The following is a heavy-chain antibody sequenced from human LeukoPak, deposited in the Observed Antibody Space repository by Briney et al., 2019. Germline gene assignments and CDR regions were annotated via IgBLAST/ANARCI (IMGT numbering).Heavy chain of an antibody. CDR3: ARNVGNNWFGP. CDR1: GDSNSSYY. V-gene: IGHV4-4*07. J-gene: IGHJ5*02. CDR2: VHTNGNT. Sequence: PSETLSLTCTVSGDSNSSYYWSWIRQPAGKGLEWIGRVHTNGNTNYNPSLEGRATMSLDTSKNQFSLNLSSVTAADTALYYCARNVGNNWFGPWGQGILVTVSS. D-gene: IGHD1-26*01.